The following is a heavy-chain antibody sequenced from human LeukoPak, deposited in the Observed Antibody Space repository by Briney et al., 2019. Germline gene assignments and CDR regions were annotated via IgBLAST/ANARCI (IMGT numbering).Heavy chain of an antibody. CDR3: ARDPGLRYFDWTLPV. V-gene: IGHV3-21*01. D-gene: IGHD3-9*01. Sequence: GGSLTLSCAASGFTFSSYSMNWVRQAPGKGLEWVSSISSSSSYIYYADPVKGRFTISRDNDKNSLYLQMTSLRAEDTAVYYCARDPGLRYFDWTLPVWGQGTLVTVSS. CDR2: ISSSSSYI. CDR1: GFTFSSYS. J-gene: IGHJ4*02.